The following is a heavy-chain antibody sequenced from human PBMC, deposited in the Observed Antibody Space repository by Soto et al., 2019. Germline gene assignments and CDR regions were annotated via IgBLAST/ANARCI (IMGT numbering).Heavy chain of an antibody. CDR2: INHSGST. V-gene: IGHV4-34*01. Sequence: PSETLSLTCAVYGGSFSGYYWSWIRQPPGKGLEWIGEINHSGSTNYNPSLKSRVTISVDTSKNQFSLKLSSVTAADTAVYYCARSLGYCSGGSCYPPPHWGQGTLVTVSS. D-gene: IGHD2-15*01. CDR1: GGSFSGYY. CDR3: ARSLGYCSGGSCYPPPH. J-gene: IGHJ4*02.